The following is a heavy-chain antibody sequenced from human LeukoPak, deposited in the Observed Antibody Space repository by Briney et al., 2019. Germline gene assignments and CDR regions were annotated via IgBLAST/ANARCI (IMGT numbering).Heavy chain of an antibody. CDR1: GFTFSSYA. CDR3: AKDSSIGAVAGSLGNYYYYYYMDV. Sequence: GGSLRLSCAASGFTFSSYAMTWVRQAPGKGLEWVSAISGTGDRTYYADSVKGRFTISRDTSKNTLYLQMNCLRAEDTAVYYCAKDSSIGAVAGSLGNYYYYYYMDVWGKGTTVTVSS. D-gene: IGHD6-19*01. J-gene: IGHJ6*03. V-gene: IGHV3-23*01. CDR2: ISGTGDRT.